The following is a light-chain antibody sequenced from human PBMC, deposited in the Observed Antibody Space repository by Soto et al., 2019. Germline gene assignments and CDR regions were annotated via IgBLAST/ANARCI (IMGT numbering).Light chain of an antibody. CDR1: SSDVGGYNY. J-gene: IGLJ1*01. Sequence: QSALTQPASVSGSPGQSITSSCTGTSSDVGGYNYVSWYQQHPGKAPKLMIYDVSNRPSGVSNRFSGSKSGNTASLTISGLQAEDEADYYCSSYTRSSTYGFGTGTKVTVL. CDR3: SSYTRSSTYG. V-gene: IGLV2-14*01. CDR2: DVS.